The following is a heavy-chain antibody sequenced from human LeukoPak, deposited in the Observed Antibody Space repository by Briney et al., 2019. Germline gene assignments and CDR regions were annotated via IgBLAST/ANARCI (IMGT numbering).Heavy chain of an antibody. V-gene: IGHV3-7*01. D-gene: IGHD3-10*01. CDR3: ARDGEGYGSGTGYYYYYYGMDV. CDR2: IKQDGSEK. Sequence: GGSLRLSCVVSGFTFSSYWMSWVRQTPGKGLEWVANIKQDGSEKYYVDSVKGRFTISRDNAKNSLYLQMNSLRAEDTAVYYCARDGEGYGSGTGYYYYYYGMDVWGQGTTVTVSS. J-gene: IGHJ6*02. CDR1: GFTFSSYW.